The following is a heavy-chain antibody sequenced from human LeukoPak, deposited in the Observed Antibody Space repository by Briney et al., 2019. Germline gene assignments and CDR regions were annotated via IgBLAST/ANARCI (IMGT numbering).Heavy chain of an antibody. CDR2: INPSGGST. CDR1: GYTFTSYY. V-gene: IGHV1-46*01. Sequence: ASVKVSCKASGYTFTSYYMHWVRQAPGQGLGWMGIINPSGGSTSYAQKFQGRVTMTRDMSTSTVYMELSSLRSEDTAVYYRAISGEQQLVLFYWGQGTLVTVSS. J-gene: IGHJ4*02. CDR3: AISGEQQLVLFY. D-gene: IGHD6-6*01.